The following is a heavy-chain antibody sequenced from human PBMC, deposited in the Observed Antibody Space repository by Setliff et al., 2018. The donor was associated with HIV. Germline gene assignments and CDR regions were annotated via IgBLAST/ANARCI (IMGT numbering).Heavy chain of an antibody. CDR2: IYPDDSDT. J-gene: IGHJ3*02. Sequence: PGESLKISCKGSGYSFPNYWIGWVRQMTGKGLEWMGIIYPDDSDTRYSPSFQGQVTISADKSISTAYLQWSSLKASDTAMYYCARIWFGAQDAFDIWGQGTMVT. D-gene: IGHD3-10*01. CDR1: GYSFPNYW. V-gene: IGHV5-51*01. CDR3: ARIWFGAQDAFDI.